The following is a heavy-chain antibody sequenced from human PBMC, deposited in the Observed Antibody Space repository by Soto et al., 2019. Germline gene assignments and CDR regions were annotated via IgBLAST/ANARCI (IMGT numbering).Heavy chain of an antibody. CDR2: ISFDGDKK. D-gene: IGHD3-22*01. CDR1: GFTFSSYD. Sequence: QVQLVESGGGVVQPGRSLRLSCAASGFTFSSYDMHWVRRAPGKGLEWVAVISFDGDKKYYADSVKGRFTISRDNSKNTLYLKMNTPRPEHTAVYYCARGDSSGYPSSYWGQGTLVTVSS. V-gene: IGHV3-30-3*01. J-gene: IGHJ4*02. CDR3: ARGDSSGYPSSY.